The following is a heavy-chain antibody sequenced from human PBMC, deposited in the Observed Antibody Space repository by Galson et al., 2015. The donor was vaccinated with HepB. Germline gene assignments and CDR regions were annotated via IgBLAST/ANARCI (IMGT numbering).Heavy chain of an antibody. CDR1: GFTFTDYY. D-gene: IGHD6-19*01. J-gene: IGHJ6*03. CDR3: SRRGCMDV. V-gene: IGHV1-2*02. CDR2: SSPNRDGT. Sequence: SVKVSCKASGFTFTDYYIHWVRQAPGQGLEWMGWSSPNRDGTNYAQKFQGRGTMTRDSSTRTVYMEMNRLKIDDTAVYYCSRRGCMDVRGKGTTVIVSS.